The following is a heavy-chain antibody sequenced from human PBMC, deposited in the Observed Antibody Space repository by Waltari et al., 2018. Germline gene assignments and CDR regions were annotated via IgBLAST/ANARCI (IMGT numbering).Heavy chain of an antibody. CDR1: GGSFSGYY. V-gene: IGHV4-34*01. Sequence: QLQLQESGAGLLKPSETLSLTCAVYGGSFSGYYWSWIRQPPGKGLEWIGEINHSGSTNYNPSLKSRVTISVDTSKNQFSLKLSSVTAADTAVYYCARGSYDFWSGTRNYYYGMDVWGQGTTVTVSS. D-gene: IGHD3-3*01. CDR3: ARGSYDFWSGTRNYYYGMDV. J-gene: IGHJ6*02. CDR2: INHSGST.